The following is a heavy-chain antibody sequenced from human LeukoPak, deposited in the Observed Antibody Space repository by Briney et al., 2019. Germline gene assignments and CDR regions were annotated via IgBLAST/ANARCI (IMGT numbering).Heavy chain of an antibody. Sequence: PGTLSLTCAVSGGSISSSYWWSWVRQPPGKGLEWIGEIYHSGTTNYNPSLKSRVTISVDKLKNQFSLRLSSVTAADTAVYYCARDTTAVTSSAFDSWGQGTLVTVSS. D-gene: IGHD6-19*01. CDR1: GGSISSSYW. CDR3: ARDTTAVTSSAFDS. J-gene: IGHJ4*02. V-gene: IGHV4-4*03. CDR2: IYHSGTT.